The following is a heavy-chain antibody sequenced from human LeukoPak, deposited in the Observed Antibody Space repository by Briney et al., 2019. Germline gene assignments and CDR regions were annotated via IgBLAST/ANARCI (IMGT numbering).Heavy chain of an antibody. J-gene: IGHJ5*02. Sequence: SETLSLTCAVYGGSFSGYYWSWIRQPPGKGLEWIGEINHSGSTNYNPSLKSRVAISVDTSKNQFSLKLSSVTAADTAVYYCASSKDFWSGYYGWFDPWGQGTLVTVSS. CDR2: INHSGST. CDR3: ASSKDFWSGYYGWFDP. CDR1: GGSFSGYY. D-gene: IGHD3-3*01. V-gene: IGHV4-34*01.